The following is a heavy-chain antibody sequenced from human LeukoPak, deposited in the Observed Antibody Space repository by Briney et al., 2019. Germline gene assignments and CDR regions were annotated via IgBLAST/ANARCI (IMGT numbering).Heavy chain of an antibody. CDR2: IYYSGST. CDR1: GGSISSSSYY. V-gene: IGHV4-39*01. D-gene: IGHD3-22*01. Sequence: SETLSLTCTVSGGSISSSSYYWGWIRQPPGTGLEWIGSIYYSGSTYYNPSLKSRVTISVDTSKNQFSLKLSSVTAADTAVYYCASPDSSGHVLWGYWGQGTLVTVSS. CDR3: ASPDSSGHVLWGY. J-gene: IGHJ4*02.